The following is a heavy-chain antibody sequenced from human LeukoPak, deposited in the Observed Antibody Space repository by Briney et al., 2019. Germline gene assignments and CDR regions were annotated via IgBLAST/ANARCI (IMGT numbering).Heavy chain of an antibody. CDR2: ISYDGSNK. D-gene: IGHD3-22*01. J-gene: IGHJ3*02. CDR1: GFTFSSYA. CDR3: ARDRKGKVVVTYAFDI. V-gene: IGHV3-30-3*01. Sequence: GGSLRLSCAASGFTFSSYAMHWVRQALGKGLEWVAVISYDGSNKYYADSVKGRFTISRDNSKNTLYLQMNSLRAEDTAVYYCARDRKGKVVVTYAFDIWGQGTMVTVSS.